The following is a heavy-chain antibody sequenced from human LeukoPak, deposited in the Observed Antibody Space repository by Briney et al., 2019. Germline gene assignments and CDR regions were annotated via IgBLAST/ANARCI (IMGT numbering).Heavy chain of an antibody. J-gene: IGHJ4*02. CDR3: ARHYSDHIDY. D-gene: IGHD4-17*01. V-gene: IGHV5-51*01. CDR1: GQSFTNYW. CDR2: IYPGDSDT. Sequence: GESLKISCKGSGQSFTNYWIGWVRQMPGKGLEWLGIIYPGDSDTRYSPSFQGQVTISADKSISTTYLHWSSLRASDTAMYYCARHYSDHIDYWGQGTLVTVSS.